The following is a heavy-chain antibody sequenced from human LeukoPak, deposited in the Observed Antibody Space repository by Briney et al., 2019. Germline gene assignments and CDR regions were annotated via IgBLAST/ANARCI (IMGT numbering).Heavy chain of an antibody. CDR2: INHSGST. CDR3: ARVAYYVWGSYRKYFDY. CDR1: GGSFSGYY. D-gene: IGHD3-16*02. J-gene: IGHJ4*02. Sequence: PSETLSLTCAVYGGSFSGYYWSWIRQPPGKGLEWIGEINHSGSTNYNPSLKSRVTISVDTSKNQFSLKLSSVTAADTAVYYCARVAYYVWGSYRKYFDYWGQGTLVTVSS. V-gene: IGHV4-34*01.